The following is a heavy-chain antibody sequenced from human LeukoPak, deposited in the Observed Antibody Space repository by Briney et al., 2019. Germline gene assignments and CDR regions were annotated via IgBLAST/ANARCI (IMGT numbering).Heavy chain of an antibody. CDR3: ARAIGDRYDGYYFDY. Sequence: GGSLRLSCAASGFTFSSYDMHWVRHATGKGLEWVSAIGTAGDTYYPGSVKGRFTISRENAKNSLYLQMNSLRAGDAAVYYCARAIGDRYDGYYFDYWGQGTLVTVSS. D-gene: IGHD5-24*01. CDR2: IGTAGDT. CDR1: GFTFSSYD. V-gene: IGHV3-13*01. J-gene: IGHJ4*02.